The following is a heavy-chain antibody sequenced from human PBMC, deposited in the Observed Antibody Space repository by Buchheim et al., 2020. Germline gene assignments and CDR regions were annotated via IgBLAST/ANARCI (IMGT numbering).Heavy chain of an antibody. CDR1: GGSISSSNW. CDR2: IYNSGST. CDR3: ARGGSGVVAATFDY. J-gene: IGHJ4*02. V-gene: IGHV4-28*02. D-gene: IGHD2-15*01. Sequence: QVQLQESGPGLVKPSQTLSLTCTVSGGSISSSNWWGWIRQPPGKGLEWIGYIYNSGSTYYNPSLKSRVTISVDTSKNQFSLKLSSVTAADTAVYYCARGGSGVVAATFDYWGQGTL.